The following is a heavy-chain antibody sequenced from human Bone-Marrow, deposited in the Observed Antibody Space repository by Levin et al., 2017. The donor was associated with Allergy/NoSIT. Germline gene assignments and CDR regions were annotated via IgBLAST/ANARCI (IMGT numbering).Heavy chain of an antibody. CDR2: IDPSDSYT. CDR1: GYSFTSYW. J-gene: IGHJ4*02. Sequence: GESLKISCKGSGYSFTSYWISWVRQMPGKGLEWMGRIDPSDSYTNYSPSFQGHVTISADKSISTAYLQWSSLKASDTAMYYCARGGDDFCWSDYWGQGTLVTVSS. V-gene: IGHV5-10-1*01. CDR3: ARGGDDFCWSDY. D-gene: IGHD3-3*01.